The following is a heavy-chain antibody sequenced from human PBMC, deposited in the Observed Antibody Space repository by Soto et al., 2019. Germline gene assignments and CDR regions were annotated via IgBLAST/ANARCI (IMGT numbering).Heavy chain of an antibody. D-gene: IGHD2-15*01. CDR1: GGSVSSGGYY. J-gene: IGHJ5*02. CDR3: ARVGVGGYCSGGSCYSGSYNWFDP. CDR2: IYYSGST. Sequence: SETLSLTCTVSGGSVSSGGYYWSWIRQHPGKGLEWIGYIYYSGSTYYNPSLKSRVTIPVDTSKNQFSLKLSSVTAADTAVYYCARVGVGGYCSGGSCYSGSYNWFDPWGQGTLVTVSS. V-gene: IGHV4-31*03.